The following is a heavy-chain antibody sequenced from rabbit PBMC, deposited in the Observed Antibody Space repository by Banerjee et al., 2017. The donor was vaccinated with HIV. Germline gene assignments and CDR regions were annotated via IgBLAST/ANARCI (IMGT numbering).Heavy chain of an antibody. J-gene: IGHJ4*01. CDR3: ARGAGSTYYTDYFNL. CDR2: IYTGSSGST. D-gene: IGHD8-1*01. V-gene: IGHV1S45*01. Sequence: QEQLVESGGGLVQPEGSLTLTCKASGFDLSSTYYMCWVRQAPGKGLEWIACIYTGSSGSTYYASWAKGRFTISKTSSTTVTLQMTSLTAADTATYFCARGAGSTYYTDYFNLWGPGTLVTVS. CDR1: GFDLSSTYY.